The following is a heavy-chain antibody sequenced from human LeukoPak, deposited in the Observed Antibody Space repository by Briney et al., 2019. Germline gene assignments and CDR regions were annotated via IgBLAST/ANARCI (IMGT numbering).Heavy chain of an antibody. D-gene: IGHD6-19*01. Sequence: GGSLRLSCAASGFTFSDYYMSWIRQAPGKGLEWVSYISSSGNTKYYTDSVKGRFTISRDNAKNSVYLQMNSLRVEDTAVYYCARDGGSAWFFRYWGQGTLVTVSS. V-gene: IGHV3-11*04. J-gene: IGHJ4*02. CDR3: ARDGGSAWFFRY. CDR1: GFTFSDYY. CDR2: ISSSGNTK.